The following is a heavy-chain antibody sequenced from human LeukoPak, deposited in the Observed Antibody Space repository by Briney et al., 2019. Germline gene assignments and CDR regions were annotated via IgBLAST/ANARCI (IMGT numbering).Heavy chain of an antibody. CDR3: ARGEGRTVAR. CDR1: GGSISSYY. J-gene: IGHJ4*02. CDR2: IYYSGST. D-gene: IGHD4-11*01. V-gene: IGHV4-59*01. Sequence: SETLSLTCTVSGGSISSYYWSWIRQPPGKGLEWIGYIYYSGSTNYNPSLKSRVTISVDTSKNQFSLKLSSVTAADTAVYYCARGEGRTVARWGQGTLVTVSS.